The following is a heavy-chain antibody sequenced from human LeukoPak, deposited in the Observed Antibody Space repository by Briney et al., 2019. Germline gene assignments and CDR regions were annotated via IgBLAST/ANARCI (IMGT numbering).Heavy chain of an antibody. D-gene: IGHD5-12*01. CDR1: GFTFSSYW. V-gene: IGHV3-7*03. J-gene: IGHJ4*02. CDR3: ATDRYGGYDHFDY. CDR2: IKQDGSEK. Sequence: PGGSLRLSCAASGFTFSSYWMSWVRQAPGKGLEWVANIKQDGSEKYYVDSVKGRFTISRDNAKNSLYLQMNSLRAEDTAVYYCATDRYGGYDHFDYWGQGTLVTVSS.